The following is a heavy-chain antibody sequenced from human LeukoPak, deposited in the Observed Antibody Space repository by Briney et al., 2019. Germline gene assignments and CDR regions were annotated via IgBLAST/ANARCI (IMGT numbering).Heavy chain of an antibody. CDR1: GFTFSSYG. CDR3: AKGARYDILTGDY. CDR2: ISYDGSNK. V-gene: IGHV3-30*18. D-gene: IGHD3-9*01. Sequence: PGRSLRLSCAASGFTFSSYGMHWVRRAPGKGLEWVAVISYDGSNKYYADSVKGRFTISRDNSKNTLYLQMNSLRAEDTAVYYCAKGARYDILTGDYWGQGTLVTVSS. J-gene: IGHJ4*02.